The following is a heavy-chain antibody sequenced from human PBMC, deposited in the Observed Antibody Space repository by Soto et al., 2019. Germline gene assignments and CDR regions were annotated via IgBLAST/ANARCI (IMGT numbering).Heavy chain of an antibody. J-gene: IGHJ5*02. D-gene: IGHD2-21*02. Sequence: PSETLSLTCGVSGGTVSSSHCLSLFRHSPGGGLEWIGNVYHTGDTNFNPSLQSRVTISVDKSNNQFSLRLNSLTAADTAVYFCAREIVTAGGNNYFDPWGPGTLVTVSS. CDR1: GGTVSSSHC. CDR3: AREIVTAGGNNYFDP. V-gene: IGHV4-4*02. CDR2: VYHTGDT.